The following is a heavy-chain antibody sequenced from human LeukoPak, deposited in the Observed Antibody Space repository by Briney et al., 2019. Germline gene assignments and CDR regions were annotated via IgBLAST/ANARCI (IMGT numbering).Heavy chain of an antibody. J-gene: IGHJ4*02. D-gene: IGHD2-2*02. Sequence: ASVKVSCKASGYTFADYYMHWVRQAPGQGLEWMGWINPNSGGAYFARKFQGRVTMTRDTSISTAYMELSSLTSDDTAVYFCARDRGFCSSSTCYTAFWGQGTLVTVSS. CDR2: INPNSGGA. V-gene: IGHV1-2*02. CDR3: ARDRGFCSSSTCYTAF. CDR1: GYTFADYY.